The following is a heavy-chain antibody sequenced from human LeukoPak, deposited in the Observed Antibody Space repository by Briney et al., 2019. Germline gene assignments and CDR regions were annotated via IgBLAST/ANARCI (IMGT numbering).Heavy chain of an antibody. CDR2: MNPNSGNT. J-gene: IGHJ3*02. V-gene: IGHV1-8*02. CDR1: GYTFTGYY. D-gene: IGHD2-21*01. CDR3: ARVREVWWNPHDAFDI. Sequence: ASVKVSCKASGYTFTGYYMHWVRQATGQGLEWMGWMNPNSGNTGYAQKFQGRVTMTRNTSISTAYMELSSLTSEDTAVYYCARVREVWWNPHDAFDIWGQGTRVTVSS.